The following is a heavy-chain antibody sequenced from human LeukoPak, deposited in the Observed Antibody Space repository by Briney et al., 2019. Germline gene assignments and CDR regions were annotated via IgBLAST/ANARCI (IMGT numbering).Heavy chain of an antibody. Sequence: SETLSLTCTVSGGSINSSTYYWGWIRQPPGKELEWIGSIYYSGSTYYNPSLKSRVTISVDTSKNQFSLKLSSVTAADTAVYYCARRIAAAGTFDYWGQGTLVTVSS. D-gene: IGHD6-13*01. V-gene: IGHV4-39*01. CDR2: IYYSGST. CDR3: ARRIAAAGTFDY. CDR1: GGSINSSTYY. J-gene: IGHJ4*02.